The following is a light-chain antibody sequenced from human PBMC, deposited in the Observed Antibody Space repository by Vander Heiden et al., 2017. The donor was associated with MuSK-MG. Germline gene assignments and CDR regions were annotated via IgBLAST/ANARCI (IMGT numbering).Light chain of an antibody. CDR1: KIGSKS. CDR2: GDS. CDR3: QVVESSSDVV. Sequence: SYVLTQPHSVSVAQGQKARRTCGGNKIGSKSVHWDQQKPGQARVLVVYGDSDRPAGIPERFSGSNSGNTATLTISRGEDGEEDDYYGQVVESSSDVVFGGGTKLTVL. J-gene: IGLJ2*01. V-gene: IGLV3-21*02.